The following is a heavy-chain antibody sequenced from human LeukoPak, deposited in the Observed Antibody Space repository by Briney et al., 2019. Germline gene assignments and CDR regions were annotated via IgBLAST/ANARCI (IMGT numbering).Heavy chain of an antibody. Sequence: PEGSLRLSCAASGFTFSSYGMHWIRQAPGKGLEWVAVIWYDGSNKYYADSVKGRFTISRDNSKNTLYLQMNSLRAEDTAVYYCAKELLWFGEPSGSDYWGQGTLVTVSS. CDR2: IWYDGSNK. CDR3: AKELLWFGEPSGSDY. J-gene: IGHJ4*02. CDR1: GFTFSSYG. D-gene: IGHD3-10*01. V-gene: IGHV3-33*06.